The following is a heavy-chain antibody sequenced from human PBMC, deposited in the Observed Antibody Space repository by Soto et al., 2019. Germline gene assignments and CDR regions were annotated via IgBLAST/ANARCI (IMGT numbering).Heavy chain of an antibody. J-gene: IGHJ4*02. CDR3: AHRRGTTVTIDHHQRLYYFDY. V-gene: IGHV2-5*02. CDR1: GFSLSTSGVG. D-gene: IGHD4-17*01. Sequence: SGPTLVNPTQTLTLTCTFSGFSLSTSGVGVGWIRQPPGKALEWLALIYWDDDKRYSPSLKSRLTITKDTSKNQVVLTMTNMDPVDTATYYCAHRRGTTVTIDHHQRLYYFDYWGQGTLVTVSS. CDR2: IYWDDDK.